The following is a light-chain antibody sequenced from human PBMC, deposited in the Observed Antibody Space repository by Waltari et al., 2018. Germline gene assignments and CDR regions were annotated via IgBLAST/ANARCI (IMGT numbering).Light chain of an antibody. Sequence: YVLTQPPSVSVAPGQTAILTCGGDNVGGHRVHWYQQRPGQAPVGVVYDERDRPSGIPGRISGSKSGNTATLSISRVEDGDEADYYCQVWDGRIDQLVFGGGTKLTVL. J-gene: IGLJ3*02. CDR1: NVGGHR. V-gene: IGLV3-21*02. CDR2: DER. CDR3: QVWDGRIDQLV.